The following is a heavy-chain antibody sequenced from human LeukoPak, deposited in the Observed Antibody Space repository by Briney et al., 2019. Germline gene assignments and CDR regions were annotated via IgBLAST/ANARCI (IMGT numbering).Heavy chain of an antibody. CDR3: ARQRALGDYYYYYGMDV. CDR2: INHSGST. D-gene: IGHD6-25*01. V-gene: IGHV4-34*01. CDR1: GGSFSGYY. J-gene: IGHJ6*04. Sequence: SKTLSLTCAVYGGSFSGYYWSWIRQPPGKGLEWIGEINHSGSTNYNPSLKSRVTISVDTSKNQFSLKLSSVTAADTAVYYCARQRALGDYYYYYGMDVWGKGTTVTVSS.